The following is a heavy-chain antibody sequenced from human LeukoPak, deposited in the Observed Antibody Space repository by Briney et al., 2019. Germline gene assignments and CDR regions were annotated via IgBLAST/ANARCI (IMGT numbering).Heavy chain of an antibody. V-gene: IGHV3-7*01. D-gene: IGHD5-12*01. CDR3: VRDGGVSGYDLLDY. CDR2: INQDGSEE. Sequence: PGASLRLSCAASGFTFSNYWMSWVRQAPGKGLEWVAHINQDGSEEHYMDSVKARFIISRDNAKNSLSLQMDSLRAEDTAVYYCVRDGGVSGYDLLDYWGQGTLVTVSS. CDR1: GFTFSNYW. J-gene: IGHJ4*02.